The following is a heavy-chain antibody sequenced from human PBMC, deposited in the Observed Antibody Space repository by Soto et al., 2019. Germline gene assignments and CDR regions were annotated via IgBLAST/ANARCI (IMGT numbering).Heavy chain of an antibody. D-gene: IGHD2-2*01. Sequence: QVQLVQSGAEVKKPGSSVKVSCKASGGTFSSYAISWVRQAPGQGLEWMGGIIPISGTANYAQTFQGRVTITADESTSTDYMELSSLRSEDTAVYYCARSQGSSTSLDIYYDYYYGMDVWGQGTTVTVSS. CDR1: GGTFSSYA. CDR2: IIPISGTA. CDR3: ARSQGSSTSLDIYYDYYYGMDV. V-gene: IGHV1-69*01. J-gene: IGHJ6*02.